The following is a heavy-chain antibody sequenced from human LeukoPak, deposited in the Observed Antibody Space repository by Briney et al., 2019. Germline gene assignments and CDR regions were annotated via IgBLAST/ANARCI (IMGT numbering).Heavy chain of an antibody. V-gene: IGHV1-69*13. Sequence: ASVKVSCKASRGTFSSYTISWVRQAPGQGLEWMGVTIPLFGTANYAQRFQGRVTITADESTSTAYMELSSLRSEDTAVYYCARGSYDILTGTSLFAYYGMDVWGQGTTVTVS. CDR3: ARGSYDILTGTSLFAYYGMDV. J-gene: IGHJ6*02. D-gene: IGHD3-9*01. CDR2: TIPLFGTA. CDR1: RGTFSSYT.